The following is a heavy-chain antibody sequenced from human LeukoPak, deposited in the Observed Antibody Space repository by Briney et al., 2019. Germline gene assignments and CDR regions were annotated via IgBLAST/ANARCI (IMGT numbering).Heavy chain of an antibody. D-gene: IGHD2-2*01. Sequence: PGGXXRXSXAXXGXXFXIYSXHWVRQAPGKGLEWVAVIGGRGDSIFYADSVKGRFTISRDNAKNSLYLQMNSLRAEDTAVYYCARGAAGGYCSSTNCGHAFDIWGQGTMVTVSS. J-gene: IGHJ3*02. V-gene: IGHV3-21*01. CDR3: ARGAAGGYCSSTNCGHAFDI. CDR1: GXXFXIYS. CDR2: IGGRGDSI.